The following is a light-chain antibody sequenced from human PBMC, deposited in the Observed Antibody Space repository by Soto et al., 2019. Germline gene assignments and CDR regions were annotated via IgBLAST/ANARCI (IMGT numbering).Light chain of an antibody. CDR1: QDISNN. V-gene: IGKV1-33*01. CDR2: DAS. CDR3: HQFDSLPLT. Sequence: DIQMTQSPSSLSASVGDRVTITCQASQDISNNLNWYQQKPGKAPKLLIYDASNLETGVPSRFSGSGSGTDFTFTISSLQPEDIATYSCHQFDSLPLTFGGGTKLEIK. J-gene: IGKJ4*01.